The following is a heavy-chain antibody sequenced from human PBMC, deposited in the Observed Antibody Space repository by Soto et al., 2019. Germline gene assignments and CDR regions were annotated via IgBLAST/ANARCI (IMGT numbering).Heavy chain of an antibody. J-gene: IGHJ4*02. D-gene: IGHD5-12*01. Sequence: GGSLRLSCAASGFTFSNAWMSWVRQAPGKGLEWVGRIKSKTDGGTTDYAAPVKGRFTISRDDSKNTLYLQMNSLKTEDTAVYYCTTDAAQIIVATMGFDYWGQGSLVTVSS. V-gene: IGHV3-15*01. CDR1: GFTFSNAW. CDR2: IKSKTDGGTT. CDR3: TTDAAQIIVATMGFDY.